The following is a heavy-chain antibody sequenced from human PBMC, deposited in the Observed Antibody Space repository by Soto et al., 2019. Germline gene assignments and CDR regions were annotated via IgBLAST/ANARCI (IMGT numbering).Heavy chain of an antibody. CDR3: ARAQYYDSSGYLRGDFDY. J-gene: IGHJ4*02. CDR2: INPSGGST. Sequence: GASVKVSCKASGYTFTSYYMHWVRQAPGQGLEWMGIINPSGGSTSYAQKFQGRVTMTRDTSTSTVYMELSSLRSEDTAVYYCARAQYYDSSGYLRGDFDYWGQGTLVTVSS. D-gene: IGHD3-22*01. V-gene: IGHV1-46*01. CDR1: GYTFTSYY.